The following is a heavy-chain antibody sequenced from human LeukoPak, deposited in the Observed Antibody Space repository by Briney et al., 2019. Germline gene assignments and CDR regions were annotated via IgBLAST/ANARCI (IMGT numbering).Heavy chain of an antibody. J-gene: IGHJ6*02. D-gene: IGHD3-10*01. CDR3: AKMDYYGSGARGYYYGMDV. Sequence: GGSLRLSCAASGFTVSSNYMSWVRQAPGKGLEWVSAISGSGGSTYYADSVKGRFTISRDNSKNTLYLQMNSLRAEDTAVYYCAKMDYYGSGARGYYYGMDVWGQGTTVTVSS. V-gene: IGHV3-23*01. CDR2: ISGSGGST. CDR1: GFTVSSNY.